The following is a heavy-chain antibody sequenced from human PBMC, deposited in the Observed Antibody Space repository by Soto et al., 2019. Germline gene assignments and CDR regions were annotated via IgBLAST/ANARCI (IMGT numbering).Heavy chain of an antibody. CDR1: GGSISGSSYY. D-gene: IGHD2-15*01. V-gene: IGHV4-39*01. Sequence: QLQLQESGPGLVKPSETLSLTCTVSGGSISGSSYYWGWIRQPPGKGLEWIGSIYYSGSTYYNPSLKSRVTISVDTSKNQFSLKLSSVTAADTAVYYCARHTPIDIVVVVAATLGWFDPWGQGTLVTVSS. CDR3: ARHTPIDIVVVVAATLGWFDP. J-gene: IGHJ5*02. CDR2: IYYSGST.